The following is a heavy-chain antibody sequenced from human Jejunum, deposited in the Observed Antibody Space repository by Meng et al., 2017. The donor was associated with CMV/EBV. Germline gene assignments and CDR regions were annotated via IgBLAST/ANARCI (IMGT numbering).Heavy chain of an antibody. J-gene: IGHJ5*02. V-gene: IGHV3-30*02. Sequence: FRGLGMRGVHQAAGKGLEWVACIRYDRDNKYYGDSVKGRVTISRDNSKSTIYLQMNSLRLEDTAVYYCAKDLVAYIYSTRGGFDPWGQGTRVTVSS. CDR3: AKDLVAYIYSTRGGFDP. CDR1: FRGLG. CDR2: IRYDRDNK. D-gene: IGHD5-12*01.